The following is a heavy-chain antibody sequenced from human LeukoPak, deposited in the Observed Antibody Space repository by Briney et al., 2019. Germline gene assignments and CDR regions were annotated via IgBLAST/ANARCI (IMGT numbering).Heavy chain of an antibody. CDR1: GGSFSGYY. CDR2: INHSGST. J-gene: IGHJ4*02. CDR3: ARRRGSYRYPFDY. V-gene: IGHV4-34*01. D-gene: IGHD3-16*02. Sequence: PSETLSLTCAVYGGSFSGYYWSWIRQPPGKGLEWIGEINHSGSTNYNPSLKSRVTISVDTSKNQFSLKLSSVTAADTAVYYCARRRGSYRYPFDYWGQGTLVTVSS.